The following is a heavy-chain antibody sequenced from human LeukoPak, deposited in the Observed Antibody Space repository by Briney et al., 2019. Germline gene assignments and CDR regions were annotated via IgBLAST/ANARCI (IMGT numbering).Heavy chain of an antibody. J-gene: IGHJ3*02. CDR2: ISGSGGST. V-gene: IGHV3-23*01. CDR3: AKVPAVAGTEGGAFDI. Sequence: GGSLRLSCAASGFTFSSYAMSWVRQAPGKGLEWVSAISGSGGSTYYADSVKGRFTISRDNSKNTLYLQMNSLRAEDTAVYYCAKVPAVAGTEGGAFDIWGQGTMVTVSS. D-gene: IGHD6-19*01. CDR1: GFTFSSYA.